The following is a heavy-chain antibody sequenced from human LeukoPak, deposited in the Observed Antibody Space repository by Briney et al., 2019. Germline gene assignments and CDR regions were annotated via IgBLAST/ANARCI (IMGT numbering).Heavy chain of an antibody. Sequence: PSETLSLTCTVSGGSISSYYWSWIRQPAGKGLEWIGRIYTSGSTNYNPSLKSRVTISVDTSKNQFSLKLSSVTAADTAVYYCARRQSSNWSWWFDPWGQGTLVTVSS. CDR1: GGSISSYY. CDR3: ARRQSSNWSWWFDP. CDR2: IYTSGST. V-gene: IGHV4-4*07. J-gene: IGHJ5*02. D-gene: IGHD6-13*01.